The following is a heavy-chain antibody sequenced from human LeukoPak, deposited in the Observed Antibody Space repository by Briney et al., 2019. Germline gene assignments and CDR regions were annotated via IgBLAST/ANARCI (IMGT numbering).Heavy chain of an antibody. J-gene: IGHJ4*02. V-gene: IGHV4-34*01. D-gene: IGHD5-12*01. Sequence: PSETLSLTYAVYGGSFSGYYWSWIRQPPGKGLEWIGEINHSGSTNYNPSLKSRVTISVDTSKNQFSLKLSSVTAADTAVYYCARGGWLRPINYWGQGTLVTVSS. CDR2: INHSGST. CDR3: ARGGWLRPINY. CDR1: GGSFSGYY.